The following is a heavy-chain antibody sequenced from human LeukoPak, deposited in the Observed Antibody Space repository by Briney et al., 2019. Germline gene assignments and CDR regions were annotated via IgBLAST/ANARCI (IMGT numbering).Heavy chain of an antibody. J-gene: IGHJ3*02. CDR3: AKVSLNMVNDAFDI. V-gene: IGHV3-30*02. CDR2: IRYDGSRK. Sequence: GGSLRLSCAASGFIFSSYGMHWVRQAPDKGLEWVAFIRYDGSRKYYADSVKGRFTISRDNSKNTLYLQMNSLRAEDTAMYYCAKVSLNMVNDAFDIWGQGTMVSVSS. CDR1: GFIFSSYG. D-gene: IGHD4/OR15-4a*01.